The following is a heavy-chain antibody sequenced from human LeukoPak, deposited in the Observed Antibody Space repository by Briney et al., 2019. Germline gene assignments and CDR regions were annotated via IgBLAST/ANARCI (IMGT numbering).Heavy chain of an antibody. CDR1: GYTFTSYD. D-gene: IGHD2-21*02. CDR2: MNPNSGNT. Sequence: ASVKVSCKASGYTFTSYDINWVRQATGQGLEWMGWMNPNSGNTGYAQKFQGRVTMTEDTSTDTAYMELSSLRSEDTAVYYCATDSPVTPQVTPLHWVYWGQGTLVTVSS. V-gene: IGHV1-8*01. J-gene: IGHJ4*02. CDR3: ATDSPVTPQVTPLHWVY.